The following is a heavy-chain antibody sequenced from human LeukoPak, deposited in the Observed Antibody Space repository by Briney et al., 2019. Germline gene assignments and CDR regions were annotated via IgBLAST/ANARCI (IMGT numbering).Heavy chain of an antibody. CDR2: ISFDGSNR. J-gene: IGHJ4*02. CDR1: GFIFSSYG. Sequence: PGGSLRLSCAASGFIFSSYGMHWVRQAPGKGLEWVAVISFDGSNRYCADSVKGRFTISRDNSKNTLYLQMNSLRAEDTAVYYCAKQLGYCSDGSCYFPYWGQGTLVTVSS. CDR3: AKQLGYCSDGSCYFPY. D-gene: IGHD2-15*01. V-gene: IGHV3-30*18.